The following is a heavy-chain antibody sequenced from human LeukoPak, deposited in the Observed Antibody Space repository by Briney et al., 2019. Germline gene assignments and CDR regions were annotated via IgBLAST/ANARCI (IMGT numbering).Heavy chain of an antibody. CDR3: ARKDSGGHIFDF. CDR1: GGSSSNYA. D-gene: IGHD2-15*01. V-gene: IGHV1-69*13. CDR2: IIPDSWTV. J-gene: IGHJ4*02. Sequence: SVKVSCKASGGSSSNYAITWVRQAPGQGLEWMGGIIPDSWTVTLVQKFQGRATLSGDESTSTAYMELKGLKFEDTAVYYFARKDSGGHIFDFWGQGTRVTVSS.